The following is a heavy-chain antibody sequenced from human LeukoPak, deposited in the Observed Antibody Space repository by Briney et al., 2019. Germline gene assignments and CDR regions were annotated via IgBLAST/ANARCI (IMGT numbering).Heavy chain of an antibody. V-gene: IGHV3-21*01. D-gene: IGHD5-24*01. Sequence: PGGSLRLSCAASGFTFDDYAMHWVRQAPGKGLEWVSSISSSSSYIYYADSVKGRFTISRDNAKNSLYLQMNSLRAEDTAVYYCVKDRKTRDLDSLDIWGQGTMVTVSS. CDR1: GFTFDDYA. CDR2: ISSSSSYI. J-gene: IGHJ3*02. CDR3: VKDRKTRDLDSLDI.